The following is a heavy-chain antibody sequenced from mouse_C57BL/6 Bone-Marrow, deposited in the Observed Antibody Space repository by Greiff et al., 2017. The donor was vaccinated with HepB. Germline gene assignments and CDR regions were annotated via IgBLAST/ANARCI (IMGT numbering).Heavy chain of an antibody. CDR2: IDPENGDT. CDR1: GFNIKDDY. V-gene: IGHV14-4*01. J-gene: IGHJ2*01. D-gene: IGHD1-1*01. Sequence: VQLQHSGAELVRPGASVKLSCTAPGFNIKDDYMHWVKQRPEQGLEWIGWIDPENGDTEYASKFQGKATITADTSSNTAYLQLSSLTSEDTADYYCTPRVPYYFPYWGQGTTPPVSS. CDR3: TPRVPYYFPY.